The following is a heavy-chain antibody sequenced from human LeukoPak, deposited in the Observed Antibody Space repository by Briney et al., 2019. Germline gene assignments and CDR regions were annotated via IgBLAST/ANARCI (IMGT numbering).Heavy chain of an antibody. V-gene: IGHV5-51*01. CDR1: GYSFTNYW. CDR3: ARHGGVIDAFDI. D-gene: IGHD3-16*02. CDR2: INTGDSDT. Sequence: GGSLKIYGNGSGYSFTNYWIGWGRQMPGKGLEWMGIINTGDSDTRYSPSFQGQVTISADKSSGTAYLHWSSLKASDSAMYYCARHGGVIDAFDIWGQGTMVTVSS. J-gene: IGHJ3*02.